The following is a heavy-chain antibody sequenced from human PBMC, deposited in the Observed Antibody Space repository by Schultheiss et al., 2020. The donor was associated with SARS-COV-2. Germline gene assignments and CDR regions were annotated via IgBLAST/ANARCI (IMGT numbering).Heavy chain of an antibody. CDR3: AKDQGAFDP. V-gene: IGHV3-53*01. J-gene: IGHJ5*02. CDR2: IYSCGST. Sequence: GGSLRLSCAASGFTFSSYWMHWVRQAPGKGLEWVSVIYSCGSTYYADSVKGRFTISRDNSKNTLYLQMNSLRAEDTAVYYCAKDQGAFDPWGQGTLVTVSS. CDR1: GFTFSSYW.